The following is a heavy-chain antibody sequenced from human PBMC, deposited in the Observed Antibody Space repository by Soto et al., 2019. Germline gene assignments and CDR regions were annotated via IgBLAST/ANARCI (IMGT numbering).Heavy chain of an antibody. V-gene: IGHV1-3*05. CDR3: ARAVSVPADFDY. CDR2: INAGNGNT. J-gene: IGHJ4*02. CDR1: GYTFTGYA. D-gene: IGHD2-8*01. Sequence: QVQLVQSGAEEKKPGASVKVSCKASGYTFTGYAMHLVRQAPGQRLEWMGWINAGNGNTKYSQKFKGRVTITRDTTEMTGNMRRSSLGSENTAVYYRARAVSVPADFDYWGQGTLVPVSS.